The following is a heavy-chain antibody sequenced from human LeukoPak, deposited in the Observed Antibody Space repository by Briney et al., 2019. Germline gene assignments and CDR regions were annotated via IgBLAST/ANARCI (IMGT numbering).Heavy chain of an antibody. J-gene: IGHJ4*02. CDR3: TTLGAFDY. CDR2: IKSKTFGGTT. Sequence: PGGSLRLSCAASGFTFSNAWMSWVRQAPGKGLEWVGRIKSKTFGGTTDYAAPVKGRFTISRDDSKNTLYLHMNTLKTEDTAIYYCTTLGAFDYRGQGTLVTVSS. CDR1: GFTFSNAW. D-gene: IGHD3-16*01. V-gene: IGHV3-15*01.